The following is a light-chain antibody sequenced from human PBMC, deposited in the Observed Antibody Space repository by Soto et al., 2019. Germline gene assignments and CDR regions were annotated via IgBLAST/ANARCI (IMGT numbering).Light chain of an antibody. CDR2: GAF. CDR1: QSVSRN. J-gene: IGKJ4*01. CDR3: HQYNNWPPLT. V-gene: IGKV3-15*01. Sequence: EIVMTQSPATLSVSPGERATLSCRASQSVSRNLAWYQQKPGQAPRLIIYGAFTRATGITARFSGSGAGTEFTLTISSLQSEDFAGYYCHQYNNWPPLTFGGGTKVEIK.